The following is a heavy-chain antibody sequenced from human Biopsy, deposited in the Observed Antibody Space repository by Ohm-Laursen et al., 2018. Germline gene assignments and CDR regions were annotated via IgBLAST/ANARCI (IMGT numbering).Heavy chain of an antibody. Sequence: GSRRLSCTASGSRFSGYHMNWVRQARGKGLQGLAYIKSGSTTIYYADSVKGRFTISRDNAKNSLFLQMNSLRAEHTAIYYCAREQLMVFAVDVWGQGTTVTGSS. D-gene: IGHD2-8*01. CDR2: IKSGSTTI. CDR1: GSRFSGYH. CDR3: AREQLMVFAVDV. J-gene: IGHJ6*01. V-gene: IGHV3-48*01.